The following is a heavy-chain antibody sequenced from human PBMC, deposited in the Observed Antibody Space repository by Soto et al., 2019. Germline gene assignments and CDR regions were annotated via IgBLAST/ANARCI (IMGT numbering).Heavy chain of an antibody. J-gene: IGHJ5*02. CDR1: GFNFNTFA. Sequence: EAQVSESGGGLVQSGGSLRLSCAASGFNFNTFAMSWIRQAPGKGLEWVSHISSSGDSRDYADSVRGRFTISRDNSKNVLFLQMNSLRADDTATYYCAKDPPSPWTANWVDPWGKGTLVTVSS. D-gene: IGHD5-12*01. CDR3: AKDPPSPWTANWVDP. V-gene: IGHV3-23*01. CDR2: ISSSGDSR.